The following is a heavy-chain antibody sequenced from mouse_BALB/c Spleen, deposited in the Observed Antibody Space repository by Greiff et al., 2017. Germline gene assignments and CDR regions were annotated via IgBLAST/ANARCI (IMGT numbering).Heavy chain of an antibody. CDR2: INPSNGRT. D-gene: IGHD2-9*01. CDR3: ARPYYGYDYYAMDY. Sequence: VQLQQPGAELVKPGASVKLSCKASGYTFTSYWMHWVKQRPGQGLEWIGEINPSNGRTNYNEKFKSKATLTVDKSSSTAYMQLSSLTSEDSAVYYCARPYYGYDYYAMDYWGQGTSVTVSS. J-gene: IGHJ4*01. V-gene: IGHV1S81*02. CDR1: GYTFTSYW.